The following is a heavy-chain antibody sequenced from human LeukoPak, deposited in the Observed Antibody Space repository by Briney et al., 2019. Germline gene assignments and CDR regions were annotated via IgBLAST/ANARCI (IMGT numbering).Heavy chain of an antibody. CDR2: INHSGST. CDR3: ARGRLSSRYDFWSGYNNWFDP. V-gene: IGHV4-34*01. J-gene: IGHJ5*02. D-gene: IGHD3-3*01. Sequence: SETLSLTCAVYGGSFSSYYWSWIRQPPGKGLEWIGEINHSGSTNYNPSLKSRVTISVDTSKNQFSLKLSSVTAADTAVYYCARGRLSSRYDFWSGYNNWFDPWGQGTLVTVSS. CDR1: GGSFSSYY.